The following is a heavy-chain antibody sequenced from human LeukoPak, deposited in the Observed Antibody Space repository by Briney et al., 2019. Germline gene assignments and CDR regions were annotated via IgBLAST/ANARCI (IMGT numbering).Heavy chain of an antibody. D-gene: IGHD2-15*01. CDR3: ARVGLGYCSGGSCYSGPFNGMDV. V-gene: IGHV4-59*01. J-gene: IGHJ6*02. CDR2: IYYSGSS. Sequence: SETLSLTCNVSGGSISGYHWSWIRQPPGKGLEWLGYIYYSGSSNYNPSLKSRVTISADTSKNQFSLKLSSVTAADTAVYYCARVGLGYCSGGSCYSGPFNGMDVWGQGTTVTVSS. CDR1: GGSISGYH.